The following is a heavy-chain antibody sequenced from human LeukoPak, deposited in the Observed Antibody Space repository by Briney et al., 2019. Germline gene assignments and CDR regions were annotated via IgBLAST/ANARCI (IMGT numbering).Heavy chain of an antibody. CDR3: AREAAIVVVAATPGVVDY. J-gene: IGHJ4*02. CDR1: GYTFTSYA. D-gene: IGHD2-15*01. CDR2: INTNTGNP. Sequence: GASVKVSCKASGYTFTSYAMNWVRQAPGQGLEWMGWINTNTGNPTYAQGFTGRFVFSLDTSVSTAYLQISSLKAEDTAVYYCAREAAIVVVAATPGVVDYWGQGTLVTVSS. V-gene: IGHV7-4-1*02.